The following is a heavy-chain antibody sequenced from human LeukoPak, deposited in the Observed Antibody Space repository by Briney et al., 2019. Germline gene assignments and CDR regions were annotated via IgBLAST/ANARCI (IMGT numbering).Heavy chain of an antibody. CDR2: ISYEGSNT. J-gene: IGHJ5*02. D-gene: IGHD3-9*01. Sequence: GGSLRLSCAASGFIFSNYGMHWIRQAPGKGLEWVAVISYEGSNTYHVDSVRGRFTISRDNSKNTLYLQINSLSAEDTAVYYCAKGTYYDMLTGPNWFDPWGQGTLVTVSS. CDR1: GFIFSNYG. CDR3: AKGTYYDMLTGPNWFDP. V-gene: IGHV3-30*18.